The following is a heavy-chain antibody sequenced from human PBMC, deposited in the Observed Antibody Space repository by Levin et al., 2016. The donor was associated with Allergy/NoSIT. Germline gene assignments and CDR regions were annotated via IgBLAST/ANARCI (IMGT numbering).Heavy chain of an antibody. Sequence: WIRQPPGKGLEWIGYIYYSGSTYYNPSLKSRVTISVDTSKNQFSLKLSSVTAADTAVYYCASSSGDYARRDDAFDIWGQGTMVTVSS. D-gene: IGHD4-17*01. CDR2: IYYSGST. V-gene: IGHV4-31*02. J-gene: IGHJ3*02. CDR3: ASSSGDYARRDDAFDI.